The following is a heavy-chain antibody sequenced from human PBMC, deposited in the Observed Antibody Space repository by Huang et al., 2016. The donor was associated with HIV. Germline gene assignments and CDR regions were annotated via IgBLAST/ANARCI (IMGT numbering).Heavy chain of an antibody. V-gene: IGHV4-4*07. D-gene: IGHD3-9*01. Sequence: QVQLQESGPGLVKPSETLSLICTVSGGSISGYSWSWIRQPAGKGLEGLGHIYTSGNTNYNPALKSRDTMSVDTSKNHIYLTLSSVTAADTAVYYCARDHQSPDYDVLTASLFYYYYGMDVWGQGTTVTVSS. CDR3: ARDHQSPDYDVLTASLFYYYYGMDV. J-gene: IGHJ6*02. CDR2: IYTSGNT. CDR1: GGSISGYS.